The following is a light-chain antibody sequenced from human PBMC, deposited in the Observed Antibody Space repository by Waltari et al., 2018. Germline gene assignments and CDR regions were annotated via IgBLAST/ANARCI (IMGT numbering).Light chain of an antibody. CDR3: QQYNSYSWT. Sequence: DIQMTQSPSTLSASVGDRVTITCRASQSINTWLAWYQQKPGKAPKLLIYKASSLESGVPSMFSGSGSGTEFTLTISSLQPDDFATYYCQQYNSYSWTFGQGTKVEIK. J-gene: IGKJ1*01. CDR2: KAS. V-gene: IGKV1-5*03. CDR1: QSINTW.